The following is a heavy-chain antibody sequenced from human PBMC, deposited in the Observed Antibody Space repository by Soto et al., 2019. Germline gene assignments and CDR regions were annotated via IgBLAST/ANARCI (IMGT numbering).Heavy chain of an antibody. CDR3: ARWGYCSGGSCYHNWFDP. V-gene: IGHV3-33*01. J-gene: IGHJ5*02. CDR1: GFTFSSYG. CDR2: IWYDGSNK. Sequence: VQLVESGGGVVQPGRSLRLSCAASGFTFSSYGMHWVRQAPGKGLEWVAVIWYDGSNKYYADSVKGRFTISRDNSKNTLYLQMNSLRAEDTAVYYCARWGYCSGGSCYHNWFDPWGQGTLVTVSS. D-gene: IGHD2-15*01.